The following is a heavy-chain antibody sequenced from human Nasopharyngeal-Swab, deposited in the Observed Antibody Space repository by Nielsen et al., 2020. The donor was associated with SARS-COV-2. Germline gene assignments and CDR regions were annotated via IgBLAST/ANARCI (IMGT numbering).Heavy chain of an antibody. J-gene: IGHJ6*02. CDR3: ARDRNGFIYYYYGMDV. D-gene: IGHD3-3*01. CDR2: IYSGGST. Sequence: GESLKISCAASGFTVSSNYMSWVRQAPGKGLEWVSVIYSGGSTYYADSVKGRFTISRHNSKNTLYLQMNSLRAEDTAVYYYARDRNGFIYYYYGMDVWGQGTTVTVSS. V-gene: IGHV3-53*01. CDR1: GFTVSSNY.